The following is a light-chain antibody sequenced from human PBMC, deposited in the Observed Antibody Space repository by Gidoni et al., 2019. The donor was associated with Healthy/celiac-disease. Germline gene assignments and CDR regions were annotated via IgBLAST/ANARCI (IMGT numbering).Light chain of an antibody. CDR3: QQYNSYLMYT. CDR2: KAS. V-gene: IGKV1-5*03. J-gene: IGKJ2*01. Sequence: DIQMTHSPSTLSASVGDRVPFTCRASQSISSGLAWCQQKPEKAPKRLLYKASSLESGVPSRFSGGGSGTEFTLTISSLQPDDFATYYSQQYNSYLMYTFGQGTKLEIK. CDR1: QSISSG.